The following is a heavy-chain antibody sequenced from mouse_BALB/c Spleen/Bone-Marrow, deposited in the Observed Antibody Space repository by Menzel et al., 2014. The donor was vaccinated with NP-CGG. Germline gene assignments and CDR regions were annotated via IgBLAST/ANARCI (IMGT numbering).Heavy chain of an antibody. J-gene: IGHJ4*01. V-gene: IGHV1-69*02. D-gene: IGHD2-2*01. CDR2: IGPSDSET. Sequence: VQLQQSGAELVKPGAPVKLSCKASGYAFTSYWMNWVKQRPGRGLEWIGRIGPSDSETHYNQKFKDKATLTVDKSSSTAYIQLSSLTSEDSAVYYCARSMGYGAMDYWGQGTSVTVSS. CDR3: ARSMGYGAMDY. CDR1: GYAFTSYW.